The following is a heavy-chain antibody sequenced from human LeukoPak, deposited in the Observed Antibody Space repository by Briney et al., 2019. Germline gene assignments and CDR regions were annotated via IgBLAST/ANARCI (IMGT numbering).Heavy chain of an antibody. CDR2: ISGSGGST. D-gene: IGHD3-10*01. CDR1: GFTFSTYV. Sequence: GGSLRLFCAASGFTFSTYVMNWVRQAPGKGLEWVSTISGSGGSTYYADSVKGRFTISRDNSKNTLYLQMNSLRAEDTAVYYCAKFERYYYGSGSYSFDYWGQGTLVTVSS. J-gene: IGHJ4*02. V-gene: IGHV3-23*01. CDR3: AKFERYYYGSGSYSFDY.